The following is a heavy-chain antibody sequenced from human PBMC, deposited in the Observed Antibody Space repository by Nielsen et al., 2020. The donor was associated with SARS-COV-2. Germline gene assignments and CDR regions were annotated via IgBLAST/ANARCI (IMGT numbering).Heavy chain of an antibody. CDR1: GFTFSSYA. CDR2: ISSNGGST. D-gene: IGHD7-27*01. V-gene: IGHV3-64*04. J-gene: IGHJ4*02. Sequence: GESLKISCAASGFTFSSYAMHWVRQAPGKGLEYVSAISSNGGSTYYADSVKGRFTISRDNSRNTLYLQMDSLTAEDTAFYYCSRLSVGTYFDNWGPGTLVTVSS. CDR3: SRLSVGTYFDN.